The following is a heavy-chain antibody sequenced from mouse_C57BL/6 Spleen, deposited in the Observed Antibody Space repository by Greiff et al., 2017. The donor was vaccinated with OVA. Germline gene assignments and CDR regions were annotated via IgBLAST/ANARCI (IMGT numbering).Heavy chain of an antibody. CDR3: VRGNDYDWFAY. CDR2: IRSKSNNYAT. Sequence: EVQLVESGGGLVQPKGSLKLSCAASGFSFNTYAMNWVRQAPGKGLEWVARIRSKSNNYATYYADSVKDRFTISRDDSESMLYLQMNNLKTEDTAMYYCVRGNDYDWFAYWGQGTLVTVSA. V-gene: IGHV10-1*01. D-gene: IGHD2-4*01. CDR1: GFSFNTYA. J-gene: IGHJ3*01.